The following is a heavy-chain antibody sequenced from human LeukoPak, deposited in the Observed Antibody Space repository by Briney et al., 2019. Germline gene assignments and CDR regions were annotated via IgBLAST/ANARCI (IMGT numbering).Heavy chain of an antibody. CDR1: GGTFSSYA. D-gene: IGHD6-19*01. CDR2: IIPIFGTA. CDR3: ASTIAVVPGYFDY. J-gene: IGHJ4*02. V-gene: IGHV1-69*06. Sequence: SVKVSCKASGGTFSSYAISWVRQAPGQGLEWMGGIIPIFGTANYAQEFQGRVTITADKSTSTAYMELSSLRSEDTAVYYCASTIAVVPGYFDYWGQGTLVTVSS.